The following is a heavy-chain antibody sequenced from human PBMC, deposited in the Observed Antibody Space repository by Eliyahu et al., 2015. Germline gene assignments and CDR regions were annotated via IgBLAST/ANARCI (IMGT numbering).Heavy chain of an antibody. Sequence: QVQLVESGGGLVKPGGSLXLSCAASGFTFSDYYMSWIRQAPGKGLEWVSYISSTSSHTNYADSVKGRFIISRDNAKNSLYVQMNSLRAEDTAVYYCARGVAGSIDYWGQGTLVTVSS. CDR2: ISSTSSHT. CDR3: ARGVAGSIDY. V-gene: IGHV3-11*06. D-gene: IGHD6-19*01. J-gene: IGHJ4*02. CDR1: GFTFSDYY.